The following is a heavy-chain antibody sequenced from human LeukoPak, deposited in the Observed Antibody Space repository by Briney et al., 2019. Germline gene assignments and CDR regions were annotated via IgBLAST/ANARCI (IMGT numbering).Heavy chain of an antibody. D-gene: IGHD6-19*01. J-gene: IGHJ6*03. CDR3: ARGNVAVIGHYYYYMDV. V-gene: IGHV3-20*04. CDR1: GFTFDDYG. CDR2: INWNGGST. Sequence: PGGSLRLSCAASGFTFDDYGMSWVRQAPGKGLEWVSGINWNGGSTGYADSVKGRFTISRDNAKNSLYLQMNSLRAEDTALYYCARGNVAVIGHYYYYMDVWGKGTTVTVSS.